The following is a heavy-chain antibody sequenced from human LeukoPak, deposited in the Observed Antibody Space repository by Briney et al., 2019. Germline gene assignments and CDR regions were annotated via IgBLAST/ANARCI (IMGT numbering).Heavy chain of an antibody. CDR2: IYHNGST. J-gene: IGHJ4*02. CDR3: ARVWAVAGYFDY. V-gene: IGHV4-38-2*02. D-gene: IGHD6-19*01. Sequence: SETLSLTCTVSGYSISSGYYWGWIRQPPGKGLEWIGSIYHNGSTYYNPSLKSRVTISVDTSKNQFSLKLSSVTAADTAVYYCARVWAVAGYFDYWGQGTLVTVSS. CDR1: GYSISSGYY.